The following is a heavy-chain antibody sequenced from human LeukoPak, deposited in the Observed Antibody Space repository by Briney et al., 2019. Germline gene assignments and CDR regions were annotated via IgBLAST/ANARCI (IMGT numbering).Heavy chain of an antibody. CDR2: ISPTSNYI. V-gene: IGHV3-21*06. J-gene: IGHJ4*02. CDR1: GFTFSSYN. D-gene: IGHD2-2*01. Sequence: PGGSLRLSCAASGFTFSSYNMKWVRQAPGKGLEWVSFISPTSNYIYYADSVTGRFTISRDNAKNSLYLQMNSLRGEDAALYYCARAGVCSTTSCDGGIDYWGQGTLVTVSS. CDR3: ARAGVCSTTSCDGGIDY.